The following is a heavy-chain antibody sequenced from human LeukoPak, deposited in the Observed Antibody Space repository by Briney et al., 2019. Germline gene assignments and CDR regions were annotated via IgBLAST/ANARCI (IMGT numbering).Heavy chain of an antibody. J-gene: IGHJ4*02. CDR1: GGSISSGGYS. CDR2: IYHSGST. Sequence: PSQTLSLTCAVSGGSISSGGYSWSWIRQPPGEGLEWIGYIYHSGSTYYNPSLKSRVTISVDRSKNQFSLKLSSVTAADTAVYYCARASLSMVRGYYFDYWGQGTLVTVSS. D-gene: IGHD3-10*01. CDR3: ARASLSMVRGYYFDY. V-gene: IGHV4-30-2*01.